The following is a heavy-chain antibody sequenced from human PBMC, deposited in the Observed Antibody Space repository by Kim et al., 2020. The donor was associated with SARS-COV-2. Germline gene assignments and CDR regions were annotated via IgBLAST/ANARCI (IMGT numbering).Heavy chain of an antibody. CDR3: ARDGSGSYYNSTYNWFDP. D-gene: IGHD3-10*01. CDR1: GFTFSDYS. Sequence: GGSLRLSCAASGFTFSDYSMSWVRQAPGKGLEWVSSISSSGSTIYYADSVKGRFTISRDNAKNSLYLQMNSLRAEDTAVYYCARDGSGSYYNSTYNWFDPWGQGTLVTVSS. V-gene: IGHV3-11*01. J-gene: IGHJ5*02. CDR2: ISSSGSTI.